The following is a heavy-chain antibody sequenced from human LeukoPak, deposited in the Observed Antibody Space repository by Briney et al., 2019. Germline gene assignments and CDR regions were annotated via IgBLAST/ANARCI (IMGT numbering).Heavy chain of an antibody. V-gene: IGHV3-30-3*01. CDR1: GFTFSSYA. CDR3: ARPAVNYDISTGFDY. J-gene: IGHJ4*02. CDR2: ISYDGSNK. D-gene: IGHD3-9*01. Sequence: GGSLRLSCAASGFTFSSYAMHWVRQAPGKGLEWVAVISYDGSNKYYADSVKGQFTISRDNSKNTLYLQMNSLRAEDTAVYYCARPAVNYDISTGFDYWGQGALVTVSS.